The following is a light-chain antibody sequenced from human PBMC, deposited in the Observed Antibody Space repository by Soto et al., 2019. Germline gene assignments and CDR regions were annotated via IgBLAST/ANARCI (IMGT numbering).Light chain of an antibody. V-gene: IGKV3-15*01. CDR1: QSVSSD. J-gene: IGKJ2*01. CDR3: QHYDNWPFT. Sequence: EIVMTQSPATLSVSPGERATLSCRASQSVSSDLAWYQQKPGQAPRLLIYGASTRATGIPARFSGSGSGTEFTLTISSLHSEDFGIYYCQHYDNWPFTFGQGTKVDIK. CDR2: GAS.